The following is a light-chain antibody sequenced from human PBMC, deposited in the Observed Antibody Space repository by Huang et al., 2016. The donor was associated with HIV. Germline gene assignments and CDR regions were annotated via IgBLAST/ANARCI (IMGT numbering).Light chain of an antibody. CDR3: QQHNSWPRT. J-gene: IGKJ1*01. Sequence: EIVMTQSPATLSVSPGERATLSCRASQSVGSNLAWYQQRRGQAPRLLIYVASTRATGIPARFSGRGSGTEFTLTVSSLQSEDFAVYYCQQHNSWPRTFGQGTRV. V-gene: IGKV3-15*01. CDR1: QSVGSN. CDR2: VAS.